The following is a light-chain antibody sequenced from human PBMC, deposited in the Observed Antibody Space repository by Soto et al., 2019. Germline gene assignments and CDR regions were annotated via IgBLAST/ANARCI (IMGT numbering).Light chain of an antibody. V-gene: IGKV1-39*01. Sequence: DIPMTQAPSSLSASVGDRVTIACRASQSISGYLSWYQQKPRKAPRRLIYGASTLLSGVPPRFSGSRSVRDYTLTITILPPEDFATYYCQQGFSSPPYTFGQGTNLEIK. CDR2: GAS. CDR1: QSISGY. J-gene: IGKJ2*01. CDR3: QQGFSSPPYT.